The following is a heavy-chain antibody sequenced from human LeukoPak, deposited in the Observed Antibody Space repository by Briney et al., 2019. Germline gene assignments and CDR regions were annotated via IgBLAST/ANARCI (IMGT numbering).Heavy chain of an antibody. J-gene: IGHJ4*02. D-gene: IGHD6-13*01. Sequence: GGSLRLSCAASGFTFSSYRMNWLPQAPGKGLVWFLSINSSSSYIYYADSVKGRFTISRDNAKNSLYLQLNSLRAEDTAVYYCARSGVYMQQLVRLPFDYWGQGTLVTVSS. CDR1: GFTFSSYR. CDR3: ARSGVYMQQLVRLPFDY. CDR2: INSSSSYI. V-gene: IGHV3-21*01.